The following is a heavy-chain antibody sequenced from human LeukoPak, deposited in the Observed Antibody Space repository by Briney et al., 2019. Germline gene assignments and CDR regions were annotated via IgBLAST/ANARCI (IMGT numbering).Heavy chain of an antibody. V-gene: IGHV3-49*04. CDR3: TRDRGAYNLYDY. Sequence: PGGSLRLSCTASGFTFGDYAMSWVRQAPGKGLEWVGFIRSKGYGKTADYAASVKGRFTISRDDSKAIAYLQMNSLKTEDTAVYHCTRDRGAYNLYDYWGQGTLVTVSS. CDR2: IRSKGYGKTA. J-gene: IGHJ4*02. CDR1: GFTFGDYA. D-gene: IGHD1-1*01.